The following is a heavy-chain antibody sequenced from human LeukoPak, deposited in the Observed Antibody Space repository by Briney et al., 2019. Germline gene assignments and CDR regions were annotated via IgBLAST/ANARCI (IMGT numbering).Heavy chain of an antibody. CDR1: GVSISSYY. V-gene: IGHV4-59*12. CDR2: IYSSGSA. Sequence: SETLSLTCTVSGVSISSYYWSWIRQPPGKGLEWIGYIYSSGSAYYNPSLKSRVTISVDTSKNHFSLRLTSVTAADTAVYYCARTAGKGDYVGWFDPWGQGTLATVSS. D-gene: IGHD4-17*01. CDR3: ARTAGKGDYVGWFDP. J-gene: IGHJ5*02.